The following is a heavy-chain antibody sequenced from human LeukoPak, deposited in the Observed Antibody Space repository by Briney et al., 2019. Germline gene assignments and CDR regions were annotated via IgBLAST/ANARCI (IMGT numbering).Heavy chain of an antibody. D-gene: IGHD3-22*01. V-gene: IGHV1-2*02. J-gene: IGHJ3*02. CDR3: ARFFYNSSGSSPWGAFDI. CDR1: GYTFTGYY. CDR2: INPNSGGT. Sequence: VASVKVSCKASGYTFTGYYMHWVRQAPGQGLEWMGWINPNSGGTNYAQKFQGRVTMTRDTSISTAYMELSRLRSDDTAVYYCARFFYNSSGSSPWGAFDIWGQGTMVTVSS.